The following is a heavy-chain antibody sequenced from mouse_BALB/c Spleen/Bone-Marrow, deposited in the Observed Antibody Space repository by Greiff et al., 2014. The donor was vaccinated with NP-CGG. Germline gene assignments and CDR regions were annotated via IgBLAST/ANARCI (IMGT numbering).Heavy chain of an antibody. CDR1: GYTFTSYW. CDR3: TTLARNYFDY. CDR2: IYPGNSDT. Sequence: SGTALARPGASVKVSCKASGYTFTSYWMHWVKQRPGQGLEWIGTIYPGNSDTTYNQKFRGKAKLTAVTSTSTAYMELSSLTNEDSAVYYCTTLARNYFDYWGQGTTLTVSS. J-gene: IGHJ2*01. V-gene: IGHV1-5*01.